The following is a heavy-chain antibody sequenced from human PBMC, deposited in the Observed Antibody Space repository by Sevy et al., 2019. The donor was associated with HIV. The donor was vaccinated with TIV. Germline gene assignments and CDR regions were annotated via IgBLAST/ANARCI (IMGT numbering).Heavy chain of an antibody. CDR3: AKGFCSGGTCPRDYYYYGMDV. D-gene: IGHD2-15*01. V-gene: IGHV3-23*01. CDR2: ISGSGRYT. J-gene: IGHJ6*02. Sequence: GGSLRLSCAASEFTFSSYAMGWVRQAPGKGLEWVSSISGSGRYTYYADSVEGRFTISRVNSKNTLYVQMNSLRAEDTAVYYCAKGFCSGGTCPRDYYYYGMDVWGQGTTVTVSS. CDR1: EFTFSSYA.